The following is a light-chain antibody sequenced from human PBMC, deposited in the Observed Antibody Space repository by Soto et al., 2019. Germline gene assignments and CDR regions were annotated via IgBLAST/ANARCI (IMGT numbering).Light chain of an antibody. CDR3: STWYDSLSWYV. CDR2: RNN. J-gene: IGLJ1*01. V-gene: IGLV1-47*01. Sequence: QSVLTQPPSASGTPGQRVTISCSGSSSNIGGHDLYWYQQLPRTDPTILIFRNNQRPSGVPYNFSAAKSGTSSSLVVSGRRSDDEADYYCSTWYDSLSWYVFGTGTKLTVL. CDR1: SSNIGGHD.